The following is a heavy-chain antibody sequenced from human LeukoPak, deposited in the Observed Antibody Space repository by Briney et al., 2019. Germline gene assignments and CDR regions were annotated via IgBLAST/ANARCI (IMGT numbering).Heavy chain of an antibody. CDR3: ARDPPRIAVAATGNY. CDR1: GYTFTSYY. J-gene: IGHJ4*02. D-gene: IGHD6-19*01. V-gene: IGHV1-46*01. Sequence: GASVKVSCKASGYTFTSYYMQWVRQAPGQGLEWMGIINPSGGSTSYAQKFQGRVTITRDTSASTAYMELSSLRSEDTAVYYCARDPPRIAVAATGNYWGQGTLVTVSS. CDR2: INPSGGST.